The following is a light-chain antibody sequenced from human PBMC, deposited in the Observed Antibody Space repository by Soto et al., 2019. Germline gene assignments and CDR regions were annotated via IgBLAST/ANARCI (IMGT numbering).Light chain of an antibody. V-gene: IGKV1-8*01. J-gene: IGKJ4*01. CDR1: QGISSY. CDR2: AAS. Sequence: AIRMTQSPSSLSASTGDRVTITCRASQGISSYLAWYQQKPGKAPKLLIYAASTLQSGVPSRFSGSGSGTDFTLTISCLQSADVATYYCQQYYSYPPLTFGGGTKVEIK. CDR3: QQYYSYPPLT.